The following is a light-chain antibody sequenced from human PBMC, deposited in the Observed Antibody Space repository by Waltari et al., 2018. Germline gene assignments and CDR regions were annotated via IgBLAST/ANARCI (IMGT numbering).Light chain of an antibody. J-gene: IGKJ4*01. V-gene: IGKV1-39*01. CDR1: QSISSY. CDR3: QQSYSTPS. Sequence: DIQMTQSPSSLSASVGDRVTITCRASQSISSYLNWYQQKPGKAPKLLIYAASSLQSGVPSRFSGSGSGTDFTLTISSPQPEDFATYYCQQSYSTPSFGGGTKVEIK. CDR2: AAS.